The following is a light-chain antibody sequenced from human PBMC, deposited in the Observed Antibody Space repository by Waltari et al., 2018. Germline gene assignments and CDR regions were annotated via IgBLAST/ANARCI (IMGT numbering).Light chain of an antibody. CDR2: WAS. CDR1: QPILHTSNNEIS. J-gene: IGKJ2*01. V-gene: IGKV4-1*01. Sequence: DVVMTQSPDSLTVSLGERATINCKSSQPILHTSNNEISLTWYLQKPGQPPRLLIYWASSRASGVPDRFSGSGSGTDFTLTISSLQAEDVAVYYCQQYYTTPYTFGQGTKLEIK. CDR3: QQYYTTPYT.